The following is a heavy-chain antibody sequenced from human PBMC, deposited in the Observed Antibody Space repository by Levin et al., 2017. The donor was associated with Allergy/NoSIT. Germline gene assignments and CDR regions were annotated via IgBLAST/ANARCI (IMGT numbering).Heavy chain of an antibody. J-gene: IGHJ4*02. V-gene: IGHV4-31*03. CDR2: IYYSGST. CDR3: AGYHYDSSGLDY. Sequence: RSSETLSLTCTVSGGSISSGGYYWSWIRQHPGKGLEWIGYIYYSGSTYYNPSLKSRVTISVDTSKNQFSLKLSSVTAADTAVYYCAGYHYDSSGLDYWGQGTLVTVSS. D-gene: IGHD3-22*01. CDR1: GGSISSGGYY.